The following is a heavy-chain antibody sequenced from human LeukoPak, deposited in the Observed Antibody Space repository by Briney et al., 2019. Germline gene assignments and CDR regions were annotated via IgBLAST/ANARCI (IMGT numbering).Heavy chain of an antibody. J-gene: IGHJ4*02. CDR3: ARPRAIAARLIYFDY. Sequence: SETLSLTWAVYGGSFSGYYWSWIRQPPGKGLEWIGEINHSGSTNYNPSLKSRVTISVDTSKNQFSLKLSSVTAADTAVYYCARPRAIAARLIYFDYWGQGTLVTVSS. D-gene: IGHD6-6*01. V-gene: IGHV4-34*01. CDR2: INHSGST. CDR1: GGSFSGYY.